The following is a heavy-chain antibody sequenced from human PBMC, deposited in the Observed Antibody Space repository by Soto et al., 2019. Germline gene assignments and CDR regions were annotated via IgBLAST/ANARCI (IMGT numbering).Heavy chain of an antibody. D-gene: IGHD6-13*01. CDR3: ARAHIAGHAFDI. CDR2: INHSGST. V-gene: IGHV4-34*01. Sequence: SETLSLTCAVYGGSFSGYYWSWIRQPPGKGLEWIGEINHSGSTNYNPSLKSRVTISVDTSKNQFSLKLSSVTAADTAVYYCARAHIAGHAFDIWGQGTMVT. J-gene: IGHJ3*02. CDR1: GGSFSGYY.